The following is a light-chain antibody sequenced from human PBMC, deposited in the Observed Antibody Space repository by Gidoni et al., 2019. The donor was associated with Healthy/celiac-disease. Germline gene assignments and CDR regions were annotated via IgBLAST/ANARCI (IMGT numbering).Light chain of an antibody. CDR3: QQYNSYSK. Sequence: IQMTQSPSTLSASVGDSVTITCRASQSISSWLAWYQQNPGKAPKLLIYKASSLESGVPARFSGSGSGTEFTLTISSLQPDDFATYYCQQYNSYSKFGQGTKVEIK. J-gene: IGKJ1*01. V-gene: IGKV1-5*03. CDR1: QSISSW. CDR2: KAS.